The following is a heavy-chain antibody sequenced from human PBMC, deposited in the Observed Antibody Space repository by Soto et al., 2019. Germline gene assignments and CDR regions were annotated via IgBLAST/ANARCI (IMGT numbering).Heavy chain of an antibody. V-gene: IGHV3-9*01. Sequence: EVQLVESGGGLVQPGRSLRLSCAAPGFTFDDYAMHWVRQGPGKGLEWVSSISWNSGNLGYADSVKGRFTISRDNAKNSLYLQMNSLRGEDTAWDYCAKGASTTVFAFNDYWGQGTLVTVSS. D-gene: IGHD4-17*01. J-gene: IGHJ4*02. CDR2: ISWNSGNL. CDR3: AKGASTTVFAFNDY. CDR1: GFTFDDYA.